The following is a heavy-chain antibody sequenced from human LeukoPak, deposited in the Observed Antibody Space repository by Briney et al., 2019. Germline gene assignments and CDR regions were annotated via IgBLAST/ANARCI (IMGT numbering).Heavy chain of an antibody. J-gene: IGHJ6*04. Sequence: SETLSLTCAVYGGSFSGYYWSWIRQPPGKGLEWIGEINHSGSTNYNPSLKSRVTISVDTSKNQFSLKLSSVTAADTAVCYCASRVLRFLEWNVWGKGTTVTVSS. D-gene: IGHD3-3*01. CDR1: GGSFSGYY. CDR2: INHSGST. CDR3: ASRVLRFLEWNV. V-gene: IGHV4-34*01.